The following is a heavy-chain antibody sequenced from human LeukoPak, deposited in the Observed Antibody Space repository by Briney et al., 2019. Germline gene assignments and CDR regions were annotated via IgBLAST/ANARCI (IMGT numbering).Heavy chain of an antibody. CDR2: IYHSGST. CDR3: ATTTVVTNFDY. CDR1: GYSISSGYY. D-gene: IGHD4-23*01. Sequence: SETLSLTCAVSGYSISSGYYWGWIRQPPGKGLEWIGSIYHSGSTNYNPSLKSRVTISVDTSKNQFSLKLSSVTAADTAVYYCATTTVVTNFDYWGQGTLVTVSS. J-gene: IGHJ4*02. V-gene: IGHV4-38-2*01.